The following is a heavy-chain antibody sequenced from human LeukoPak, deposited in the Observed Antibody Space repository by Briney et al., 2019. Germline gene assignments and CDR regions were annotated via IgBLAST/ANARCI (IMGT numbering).Heavy chain of an antibody. J-gene: IGHJ4*02. D-gene: IGHD3-22*01. CDR1: GFTFSNAW. CDR3: TLIYDSSGYYRSAFDY. V-gene: IGHV3-15*01. CDR2: IKSKTDGGKT. Sequence: GGSLRLSCAASGFTFSNAWMSWVRQAPGKGLEWVGRIKSKTDGGKTDYAAHVKGRFTISRDDSKNTLYLQMNSLKTEDTAVYYCTLIYDSSGYYRSAFDYWGQGTLVTVSS.